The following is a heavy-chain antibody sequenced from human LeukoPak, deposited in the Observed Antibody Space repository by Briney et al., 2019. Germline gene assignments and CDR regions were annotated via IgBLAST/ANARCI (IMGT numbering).Heavy chain of an antibody. CDR2: ISSSIDYI. J-gene: IGHJ4*02. V-gene: IGHV3-21*01. Sequence: GGSLRLSCAASGFTFSTYIMNWVRQAPGKGLEWVSSISSSIDYIYYVDSVKGRFTISRDNAKKSLYLQLNSLRAEVTAVYYCARGNITFDYWGQGTLVTVSS. CDR3: ARGNITFDY. CDR1: GFTFSTYI.